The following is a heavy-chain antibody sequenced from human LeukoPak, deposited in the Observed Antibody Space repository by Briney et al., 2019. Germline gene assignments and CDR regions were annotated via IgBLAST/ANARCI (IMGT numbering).Heavy chain of an antibody. CDR1: GYTFTDYY. CDR3: ARVLPGDGYSYGY. J-gene: IGHJ4*02. CDR2: INPSSGGT. V-gene: IGHV1-2*02. Sequence: ASVKVSCKTSGYTFTDYYMHWVRQAPGRGLEYMGWINPSSGGTDYAQKFQGRVTMTRDSSISTAYMELSSLRSDDTTMYYCARVLPGDGYSYGYWGQGTLVTVSS. D-gene: IGHD5-18*01.